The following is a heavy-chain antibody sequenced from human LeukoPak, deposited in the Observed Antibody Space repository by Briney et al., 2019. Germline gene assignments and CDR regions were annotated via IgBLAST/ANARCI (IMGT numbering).Heavy chain of an antibody. CDR2: ISGSGGST. V-gene: IGHV3-23*01. CDR3: ARDSSPYYFDY. CDR1: GFIFSSYA. D-gene: IGHD3-22*01. Sequence: GGSLRLSCAASGFIFSSYAMRWVRQAPGKGLEWVSAISGSGGSTYYADSVKGRFTISRDNSKNTLYLQMNSLRAEDTAVYYCARDSSPYYFDYWGQGTLVTVSS. J-gene: IGHJ4*02.